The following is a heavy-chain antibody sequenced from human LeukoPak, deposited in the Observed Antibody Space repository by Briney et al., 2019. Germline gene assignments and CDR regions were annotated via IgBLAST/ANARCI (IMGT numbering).Heavy chain of an antibody. Sequence: GGSLRLSCTASGFTFSDYYMSWIRQAPGKGLEWVSDIGRSETPMNYADPVKGRFTISRDNAKNSLYLHMTSLRGEDTAVYYCARVYTSTWYLGYLHMDVWGKGTTVTVSS. J-gene: IGHJ6*03. CDR2: IGRSETPM. CDR3: ARVYTSTWYLGYLHMDV. D-gene: IGHD6-13*01. V-gene: IGHV3-11*01. CDR1: GFTFSDYY.